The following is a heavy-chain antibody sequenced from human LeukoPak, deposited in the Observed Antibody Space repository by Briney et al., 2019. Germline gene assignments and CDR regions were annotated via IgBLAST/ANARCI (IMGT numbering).Heavy chain of an antibody. CDR2: ITSGGVTT. Sequence: GSLILSCAASGFIFSDYAMTWVRQAPGKGLEWVSAITSGGVTTYYADSVKGRFTISRDNSKNTLYLQMNSLRAEDTAVYYCAKVPVFSLTISEVVTDDAFDIWGQGTIVTVSS. J-gene: IGHJ3*02. CDR3: AKVPVFSLTISEVVTDDAFDI. CDR1: GFIFSDYA. V-gene: IGHV3-23*01. D-gene: IGHD3-3*01.